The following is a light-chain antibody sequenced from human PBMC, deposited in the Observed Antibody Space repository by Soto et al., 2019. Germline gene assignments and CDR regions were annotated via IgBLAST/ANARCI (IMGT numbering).Light chain of an antibody. V-gene: IGLV1-51*01. J-gene: IGLJ1*01. CDR3: GSWDSSLSAYV. CDR2: DDN. Sequence: QSVLTQPPSVSAAPGQKVTISCSGSSSNIGGNSVSWYQQLPGTAPKLLIYDDNKRASGIPDRFSGSKSGTSATLGITGFXTGDEADYYCGSWDSSLSAYVFGTGTK. CDR1: SSNIGGNS.